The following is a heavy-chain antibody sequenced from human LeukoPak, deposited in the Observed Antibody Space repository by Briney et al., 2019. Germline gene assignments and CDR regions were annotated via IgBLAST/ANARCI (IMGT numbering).Heavy chain of an antibody. J-gene: IGHJ4*02. D-gene: IGHD3-9*01. Sequence: GGSLRLSCAASGFTFSSYWMSWVRQAPGKGLEWVANIKQDGSEKYYVDSVKGRFTISRDNAKNSQYLQMNSLRAEDTAVYYCAREEYDILTGYSNFDYWGQGTLVTVSS. CDR1: GFTFSSYW. CDR3: AREEYDILTGYSNFDY. V-gene: IGHV3-7*03. CDR2: IKQDGSEK.